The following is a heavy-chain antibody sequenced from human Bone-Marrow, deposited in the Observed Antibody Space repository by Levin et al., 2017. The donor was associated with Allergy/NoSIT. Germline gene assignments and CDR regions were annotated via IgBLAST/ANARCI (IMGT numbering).Heavy chain of an antibody. J-gene: IGHJ4*01. V-gene: IGHV1-2*02. CDR1: GYTFSVHY. D-gene: IGHD5-18*01. CDR2: IDPNSGGS. CDR3: ARVYRTADY. Sequence: ASVKVSCKASGYTFSVHYIHWLRQAPGQTLEWMGWIDPNSGGSKYAQKFQGRVTLTRDTSISSAYMELSGLRSDDTAVYYCARVYRTADYWGQGTLVTVSS.